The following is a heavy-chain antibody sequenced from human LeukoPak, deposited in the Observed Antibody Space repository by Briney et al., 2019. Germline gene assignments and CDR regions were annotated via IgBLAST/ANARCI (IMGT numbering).Heavy chain of an antibody. CDR2: ISTSSSTM. V-gene: IGHV3-48*01. Sequence: PGGSLRLSCAASGFTFSSYTMNWVRQAPGKGLEWVSYISTSSSTMYYADSVKGRFTISRDNSKNTLYLQMNSLRAEDTAVYYCAKERDTAMVTIDYWGQGTLVTISS. CDR3: AKERDTAMVTIDY. J-gene: IGHJ4*02. CDR1: GFTFSSYT. D-gene: IGHD5-18*01.